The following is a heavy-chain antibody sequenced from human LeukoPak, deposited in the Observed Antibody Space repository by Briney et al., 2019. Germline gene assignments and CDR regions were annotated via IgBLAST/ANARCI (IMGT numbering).Heavy chain of an antibody. CDR3: GRDINWNDGGVSDY. CDR1: GFTFSDYY. V-gene: IGHV3-11*01. Sequence: NTGGSLRLSCAASGFTFSDYYTSWIRQAPGKGLEWVSYISSSGSTIYYADSVKGRFTISRDNAKNSLYLQMNSLRAEDTAVYYCGRDINWNDGGVSDYWGQGTLVTVSS. J-gene: IGHJ4*02. D-gene: IGHD1-1*01. CDR2: ISSSGSTI.